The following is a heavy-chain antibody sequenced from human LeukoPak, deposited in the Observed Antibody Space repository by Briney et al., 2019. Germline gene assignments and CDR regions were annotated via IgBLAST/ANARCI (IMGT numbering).Heavy chain of an antibody. Sequence: ASVKVSCKVSGYTLTELSMHWVRQAPRKGLEWMGGFDPEDGETIYAQKFQGRVTMTEDTSTDTAYMELSSLRSEETAAYYCAAREGLLRFLEWLPDAFDIKGQAIMVTFSS. CDR1: GYTLTELS. J-gene: IGHJ3*02. V-gene: IGHV1-24*01. CDR3: AAREGLLRFLEWLPDAFDI. D-gene: IGHD3-3*01. CDR2: FDPEDGET.